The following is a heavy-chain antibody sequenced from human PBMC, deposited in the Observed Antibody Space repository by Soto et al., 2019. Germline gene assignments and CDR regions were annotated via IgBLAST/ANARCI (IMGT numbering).Heavy chain of an antibody. CDR3: ARVIWSGHLTSDL. Sequence: ESGGGLVRPGGSLRLSCAASGFTFSSNSMNWVRQAPGKGLEWISYISSSSSTIYADSVKGRFTISRDNAKNSLYLQMNSLRDEDTAVYYCARVIWSGHLTSDLWGQGTLVTVSS. CDR2: ISSSSSTI. D-gene: IGHD3-3*01. V-gene: IGHV3-48*02. J-gene: IGHJ5*02. CDR1: GFTFSSNS.